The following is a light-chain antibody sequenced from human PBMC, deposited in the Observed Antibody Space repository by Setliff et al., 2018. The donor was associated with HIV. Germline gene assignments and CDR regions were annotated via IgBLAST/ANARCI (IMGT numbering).Light chain of an antibody. V-gene: IGLV2-14*01. CDR3: SSYTSSSTYV. CDR2: DVS. Sequence: SVLAQPASVSGSPGQSITISCTGTSSDVGAYNYVSWYQQHPGKAPKLMIYDVSKRPSGVSNRFSGSKSGNTASLTISGLQAEDEADYYCSSYTSSSTYVFGTGTKV. CDR1: SSDVGAYNY. J-gene: IGLJ1*01.